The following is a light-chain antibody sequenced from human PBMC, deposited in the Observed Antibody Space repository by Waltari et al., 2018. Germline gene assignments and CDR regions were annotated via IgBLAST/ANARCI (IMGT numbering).Light chain of an antibody. CDR3: QTWGTGIVV. CDR1: SGHSRYA. Sequence: QLVLTQSPSASASLGDSVKLTCTLSSGHSRYAIAWPPQQPEKGPRYLMKLNSDGSHSKGDGIPDRFSGSRSGAERYLTISSLQSEDEADYYCQTWGTGIVVFGGGTKLTVL. CDR2: LNSDGSH. J-gene: IGLJ2*01. V-gene: IGLV4-69*01.